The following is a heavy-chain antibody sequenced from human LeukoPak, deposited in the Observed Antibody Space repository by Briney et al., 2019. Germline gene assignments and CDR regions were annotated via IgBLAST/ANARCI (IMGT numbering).Heavy chain of an antibody. Sequence: SGGSLRLSCAASGFTFSSYTMTWVRQAPGEGLEWVANIKQDGSEKYYVDSVKGRFTISRDNAKNSLYLQMNSLRAEDTAVYYCARDSGYYAYWGQGTLVTVSS. CDR2: IKQDGSEK. V-gene: IGHV3-7*01. J-gene: IGHJ4*02. CDR1: GFTFSSYT. CDR3: ARDSGYYAY. D-gene: IGHD3-22*01.